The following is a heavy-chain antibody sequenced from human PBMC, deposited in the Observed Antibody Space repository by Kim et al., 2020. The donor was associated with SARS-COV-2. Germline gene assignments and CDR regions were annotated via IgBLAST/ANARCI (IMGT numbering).Heavy chain of an antibody. J-gene: IGHJ6*02. CDR2: ISAYNGNT. Sequence: ASVKVSCKASGYTFTSYGISWVRQAPGQGLEWMGWISAYNGNTNYAQKLQGRVTMTTDTSTSTAYMELRSLRSDDTAVYYCASVKAPGIAVAGTEGGLSYSYGMDVGGQGTTVTVSS. D-gene: IGHD6-19*01. CDR3: ASVKAPGIAVAGTEGGLSYSYGMDV. V-gene: IGHV1-18*01. CDR1: GYTFTSYG.